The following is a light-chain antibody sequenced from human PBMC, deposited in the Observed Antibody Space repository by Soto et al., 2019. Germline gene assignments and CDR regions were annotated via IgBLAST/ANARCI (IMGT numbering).Light chain of an antibody. CDR3: QQHNNWPLT. CDR1: QSVSSN. CDR2: AVS. V-gene: IGKV3-15*01. J-gene: IGKJ4*01. Sequence: EIVMTQSPGTPSVSPGERATLSCRASQSVSSNLAWYQQKPGQAPRLLIYAVSTRATGIPARFSGSGSGTEFTLTISSLQSEDFAVYYCQQHNNWPLTFGGGTKVELK.